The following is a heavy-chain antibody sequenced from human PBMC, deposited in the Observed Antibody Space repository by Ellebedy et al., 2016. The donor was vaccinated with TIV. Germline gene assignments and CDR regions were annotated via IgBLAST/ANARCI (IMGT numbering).Heavy chain of an antibody. Sequence: PGGSLRLSCAASGFTFSSYAMHWVRQAPGKGLEWVTVISYDGSNKYYADSVKGRFTISRDNSKKSLYLQMNSLRAEDTAVYYCARDSCGGDCYSFPYWYFDLWGRGTLVTVSS. CDR2: ISYDGSNK. CDR3: ARDSCGGDCYSFPYWYFDL. V-gene: IGHV3-30-3*01. D-gene: IGHD2-21*02. CDR1: GFTFSSYA. J-gene: IGHJ2*01.